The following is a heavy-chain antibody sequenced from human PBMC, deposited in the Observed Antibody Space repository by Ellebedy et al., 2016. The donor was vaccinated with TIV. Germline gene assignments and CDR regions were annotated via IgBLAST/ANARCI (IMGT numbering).Heavy chain of an antibody. V-gene: IGHV3-21*01. J-gene: IGHJ3*02. CDR2: ISSSSSYI. CDR3: SRDDAFDI. CDR1: GFTFSSYS. Sequence: GESLKISXAASGFTFSSYSMNWVRQAPGKGLEWVSSISSSSSYIYYADSVKGRFTISRDNAKNSLYLQMNSLRAEDTAVYYCSRDDAFDIWGQGTMVTVSS.